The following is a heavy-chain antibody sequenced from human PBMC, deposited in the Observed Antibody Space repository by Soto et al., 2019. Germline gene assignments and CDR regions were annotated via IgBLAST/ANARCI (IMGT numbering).Heavy chain of an antibody. CDR1: GYTLNTYG. CDR2: ISANNDHT. J-gene: IGHJ4*02. V-gene: IGHV1-18*01. D-gene: IGHD3-16*01. CDR3: ARGPYFDH. Sequence: QVQLVQSGAEVKKPGASVKVSCKASGYTLNTYGITWVRQAPGQGLEWMGWISANNDHTNYPQKLQGRVTMTTDTPTSTAYGELRSLTADDTPVYYGARGPYFDHWGQGPLAPVPS.